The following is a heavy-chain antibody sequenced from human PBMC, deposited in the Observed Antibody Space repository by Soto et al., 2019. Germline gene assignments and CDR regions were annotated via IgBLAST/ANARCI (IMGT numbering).Heavy chain of an antibody. CDR2: IIPILDTT. D-gene: IGHD2-15*01. Sequence: QVQLVQSGAEVKKPGSSVKVSCKASGGTFNIFTISWVRQAPRQGLEWMGRIIPILDTTNYAQKFQGRVTITADKSTGTAYMELSSLTSEDTAVYYCARDCRGDNCYSRGLHYFDYWGQGTLVTVSS. CDR1: GGTFNIFT. J-gene: IGHJ4*02. CDR3: ARDCRGDNCYSRGLHYFDY. V-gene: IGHV1-69*08.